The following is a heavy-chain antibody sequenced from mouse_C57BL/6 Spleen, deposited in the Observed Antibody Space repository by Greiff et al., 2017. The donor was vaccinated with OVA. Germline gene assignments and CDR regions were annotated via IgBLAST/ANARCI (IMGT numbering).Heavy chain of an antibody. V-gene: IGHV14-4*01. CDR3: TTWGLRRCFDV. CDR2: IDPENGDT. J-gene: IGHJ1*03. D-gene: IGHD2-4*01. CDR1: GFNIKDDY. Sequence: EVQLQESGAELVRPGASVKLSCTASGFNIKDDYMHWVKQRPEQGLEWIGWIDPENGDTEYASKFQGKATITADTSSNTAYLQLSSLTSEDTAVYYCTTWGLRRCFDVWGTGTTVTVSS.